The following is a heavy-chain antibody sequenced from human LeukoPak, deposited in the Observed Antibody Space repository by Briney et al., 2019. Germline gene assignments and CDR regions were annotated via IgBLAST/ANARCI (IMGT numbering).Heavy chain of an antibody. CDR2: IYPGDSDT. D-gene: IGHD1-26*01. J-gene: IGHJ4*02. CDR3: ATYVVGATSGGYYFDY. CDR1: GYSFTSYW. V-gene: IGHV5-51*01. Sequence: GESLKISCKGSGYSFTSYWIGWVRQMPGKGLEWMGIIYPGDSDTRCSPSFQGQVTISADKSISTAYLQWSSLKASDTAMYYCATYVVGATSGGYYFDYWGQGTLVTVSS.